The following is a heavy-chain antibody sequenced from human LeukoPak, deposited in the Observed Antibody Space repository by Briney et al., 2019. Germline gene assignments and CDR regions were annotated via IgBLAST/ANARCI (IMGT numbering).Heavy chain of an antibody. CDR1: GASISSSSRADYFF. V-gene: IGHV4-39*01. D-gene: IGHD3-16*01. CDR2: IDYSGHT. J-gene: IGHJ5*02. CDR3: ARPLYNSWDRFDP. Sequence: SETLSLTCTVSGASISSSSRADYFFWGWIRQAPGKGLEWIGSIDYSGHTYYNPSLKTRAIISVDTPKNQFSLSLRSVTAADTAVYYCARPLYNSWDRFDPWGQGTLITVS.